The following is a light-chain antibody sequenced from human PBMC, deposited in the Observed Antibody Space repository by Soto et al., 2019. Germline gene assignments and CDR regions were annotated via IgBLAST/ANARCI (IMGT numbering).Light chain of an antibody. J-gene: IGKJ4*01. CDR3: QQYTGWPPKLT. V-gene: IGKV3-15*01. Sequence: EIVMTQSPATVSVSPGQTVTLTCRASQSVGNYLGWYQQKPGQAPRLVLYGASTRATGVPDRFRGYGSGTSFTLTIRSLQSEDFEVYYCQQYTGWPPKLTFGGGTKVEIK. CDR2: GAS. CDR1: QSVGNY.